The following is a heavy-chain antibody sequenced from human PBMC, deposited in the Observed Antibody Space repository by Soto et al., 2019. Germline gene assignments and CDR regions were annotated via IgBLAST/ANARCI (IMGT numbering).Heavy chain of an antibody. D-gene: IGHD3-3*01. CDR1: GGSISSGGYY. CDR3: ARTHWTDYHFWSGYFQAFDI. Sequence: QVQLQESGPGLVKPSQTLSLTCTVSGGSISSGGYYWSWIRQHPGKGLEWIGYIYYSGSTYYNPSPKSRVTISVDTSKNQFSLKLSSVTAADTAVYYCARTHWTDYHFWSGYFQAFDIWGQGTMVTVSS. V-gene: IGHV4-31*03. J-gene: IGHJ3*02. CDR2: IYYSGST.